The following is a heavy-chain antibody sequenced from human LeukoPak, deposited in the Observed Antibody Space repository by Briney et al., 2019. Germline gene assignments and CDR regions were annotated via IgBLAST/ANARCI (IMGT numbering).Heavy chain of an antibody. V-gene: IGHV4-4*07. Sequence: SETLSLTCTVSGGSISSYYWSWIRQPAGKGLEWIGRICTSGSTNYNPSLKSRVTMSVDTSKNQFSLKLSSVTAADTAVYYCARAGLMVRGVTAAWFDPWGQGTLVTVSS. D-gene: IGHD3-10*01. CDR2: ICTSGST. CDR1: GGSISSYY. CDR3: ARAGLMVRGVTAAWFDP. J-gene: IGHJ5*02.